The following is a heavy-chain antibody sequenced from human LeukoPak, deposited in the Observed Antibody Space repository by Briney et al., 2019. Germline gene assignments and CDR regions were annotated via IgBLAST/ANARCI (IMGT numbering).Heavy chain of an antibody. Sequence: PSQTLSLTCTVSGGSISSGSYYWSWIRQPAGKGLEWIGRIYTSGSTNYNPSLKSRVTISVDTSKNQFSLKLSSVTAADTAVYYCAGPREPFFDYWGQGTLVTVSS. CDR3: AGPREPFFDY. J-gene: IGHJ4*02. D-gene: IGHD1-26*01. V-gene: IGHV4-61*02. CDR2: IYTSGST. CDR1: GGSISSGSYY.